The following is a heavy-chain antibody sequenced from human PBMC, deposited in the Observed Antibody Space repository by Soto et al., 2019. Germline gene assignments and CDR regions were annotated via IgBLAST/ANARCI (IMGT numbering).Heavy chain of an antibody. D-gene: IGHD2-21*01. CDR1: GFTFSSNW. CDR3: ARDGEGF. J-gene: IGHJ4*02. Sequence: GGSLRLSCAASGFTFSSNWMHWVRRVPGRGLVWVSRINTDGSRTSYEDSVEGRFTISRDNAKNTVYLKMNSLRAEDTAVYYCARDGEGFWGQGTLVTVSS. CDR2: INTDGSRT. V-gene: IGHV3-74*01.